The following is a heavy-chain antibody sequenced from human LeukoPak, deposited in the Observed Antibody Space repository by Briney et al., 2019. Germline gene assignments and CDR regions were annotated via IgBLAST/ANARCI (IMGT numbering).Heavy chain of an antibody. CDR1: GFTFDDYA. CDR3: AKDSYYDSSGYPDY. D-gene: IGHD3-22*01. J-gene: IGHJ4*02. CDR2: ISWNSGSI. V-gene: IGHV3-9*01. Sequence: GGSLRLSCAASGFTFDDYAMHWVRQAPGKGLEWVSGISWNSGSIGYADSVKGRFTISRDNAKNSLYLQMNSLRAEDTALYYCAKDSYYDSSGYPDYRGQGTLVTVSS.